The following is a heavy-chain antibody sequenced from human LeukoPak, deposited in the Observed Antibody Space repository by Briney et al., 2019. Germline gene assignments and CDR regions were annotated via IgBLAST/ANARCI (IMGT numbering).Heavy chain of an antibody. Sequence: SETLSLTCTVSGGSISSYYWSWIRQPPGKGLEWIGYIYYSGSTNYNPSLKSRVTISVDTSKNQFSLKLSSVTAADTAVYYCARHQGDVLLWFGGLTNYYYGMDVWGQGTTVTVSS. J-gene: IGHJ6*02. CDR1: GGSISSYY. CDR3: ARHQGDVLLWFGGLTNYYYGMDV. D-gene: IGHD3-10*01. CDR2: IYYSGST. V-gene: IGHV4-59*08.